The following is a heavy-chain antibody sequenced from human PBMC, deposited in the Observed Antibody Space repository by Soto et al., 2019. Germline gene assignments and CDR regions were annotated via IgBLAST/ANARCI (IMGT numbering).Heavy chain of an antibody. D-gene: IGHD5-12*01. CDR3: ARMPPANSGPYYYYMDV. V-gene: IGHV1-18*01. Sequence: QVQLVQSGAEVKKPGASVKVSCKASGYTFTSYGISWVRQAPGQGLEWMGWISAYNGNTNYAQKLQGRVTMTADTSTSTAYMELRSLRSDDTAVYYCARMPPANSGPYYYYMDVWGKGTTVTVSS. J-gene: IGHJ6*03. CDR1: GYTFTSYG. CDR2: ISAYNGNT.